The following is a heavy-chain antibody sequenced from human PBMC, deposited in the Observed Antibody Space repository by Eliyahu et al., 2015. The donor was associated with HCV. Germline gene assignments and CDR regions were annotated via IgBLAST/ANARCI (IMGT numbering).Heavy chain of an antibody. CDR3: AKRVDSGSGGYSPGVFWFDP. V-gene: IGHV1-69*01. J-gene: IGHJ5*02. Sequence: QVQLVQSGAEVRKPGSSVKVSCKASGGTFSNYPINWVRQAPGQGLEWMGGIIPIYGGADYALNFQGRVTITADESTSTSYMELSSLRSEDTAVYYCAKRVDSGSGGYSPGVFWFDPWGQGTLVTVSS. D-gene: IGHD3-10*01. CDR2: IIPIYGGA. CDR1: GGTFSNYP.